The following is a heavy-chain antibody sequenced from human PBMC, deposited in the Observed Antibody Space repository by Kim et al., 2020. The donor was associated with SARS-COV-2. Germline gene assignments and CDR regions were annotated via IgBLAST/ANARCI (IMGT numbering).Heavy chain of an antibody. Sequence: SETLSLTCTVSGGSISSSSYYWGWIRQPPGKGLEWIGSIYYSGSTYYNPSLKSRVTISVDTSKNQFSLKLSSVTAADTAVYYCAGHEMGQDSSGWLYYYYGMDVWGQGTTVTVSS. CDR2: IYYSGST. D-gene: IGHD6-19*01. V-gene: IGHV4-39*01. J-gene: IGHJ6*02. CDR1: GGSISSSSYY. CDR3: AGHEMGQDSSGWLYYYYGMDV.